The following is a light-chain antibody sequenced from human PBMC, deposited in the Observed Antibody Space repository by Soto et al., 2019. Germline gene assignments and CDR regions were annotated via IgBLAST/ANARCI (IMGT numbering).Light chain of an antibody. CDR1: NNDVGRYNH. CDR2: EVY. J-gene: IGLJ1*01. V-gene: IGLV2-8*01. Sequence: QSVLTQPPSASGSPGQSVTISCTGSNNDVGRYNHVSWYQQHPGKAPKLLIYEVYKRPSGVPDRFPGSKSDNTASLTVSGLQTEDEADYYCSSYAGNNNYVFGIGTKVTVL. CDR3: SSYAGNNNYV.